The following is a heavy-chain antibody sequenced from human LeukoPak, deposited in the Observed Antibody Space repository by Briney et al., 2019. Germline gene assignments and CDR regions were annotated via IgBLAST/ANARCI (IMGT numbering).Heavy chain of an antibody. CDR3: ARGGRYSSSGIDY. V-gene: IGHV3-30-3*01. J-gene: IGHJ4*02. D-gene: IGHD6-13*01. Sequence: PGGSLRLSCAASGFTFSSYAMHWVRQAPGKGLQWVAVISHDGSNKYYADSVKGRFTISRDSAKNTLYLQMNSLRPEDTAVYHCARGGRYSSSGIDYGGQGTLVTVP. CDR1: GFTFSSYA. CDR2: ISHDGSNK.